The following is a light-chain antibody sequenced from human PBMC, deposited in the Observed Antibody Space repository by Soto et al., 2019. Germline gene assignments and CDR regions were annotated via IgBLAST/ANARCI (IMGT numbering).Light chain of an antibody. Sequence: IVLTQSPATLSLSPGERATLSCRASQSIGSYLAWFQQKPGQAPRLLVHDASNRATDIPARFSGSGSGTDFTLTISSLEPEDVATYYCQQVDSYPRTFGQGAKVDI. CDR3: QQVDSYPRT. V-gene: IGKV3-11*01. J-gene: IGKJ1*01. CDR1: QSIGSY. CDR2: DAS.